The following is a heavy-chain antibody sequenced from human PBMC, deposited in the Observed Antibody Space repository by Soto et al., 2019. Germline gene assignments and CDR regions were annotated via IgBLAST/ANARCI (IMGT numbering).Heavy chain of an antibody. Sequence: QVQLVQSGAEEKKPGASVKVSCKASGYTFTSYAMHWVRQAPGQRLEWMGWINAGNGNTKYSPKFQGRVTITRDTSASTAYMELSSLTSEDTAVYYCARIIVVVTALDYWGQGTLVTVSS. CDR3: ARIIVVVTALDY. V-gene: IGHV1-3*05. J-gene: IGHJ4*02. D-gene: IGHD2-21*02. CDR2: INAGNGNT. CDR1: GYTFTSYA.